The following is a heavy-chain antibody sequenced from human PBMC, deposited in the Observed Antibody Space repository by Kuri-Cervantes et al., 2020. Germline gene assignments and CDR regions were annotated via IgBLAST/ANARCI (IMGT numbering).Heavy chain of an antibody. Sequence: LRLSCTVSGGSISSGGYYWSWIRQHPGKGPEWIGYIYYSGSTYYNPSLKSRVTISVDTSKNQFSLKLSSVTAADTAVYYCATSTVVTGNWFDPWGQGTLVTVSS. V-gene: IGHV4-31*02. CDR3: ATSTVVTGNWFDP. CDR1: GGSISSGGYY. D-gene: IGHD4-23*01. J-gene: IGHJ5*02. CDR2: IYYSGST.